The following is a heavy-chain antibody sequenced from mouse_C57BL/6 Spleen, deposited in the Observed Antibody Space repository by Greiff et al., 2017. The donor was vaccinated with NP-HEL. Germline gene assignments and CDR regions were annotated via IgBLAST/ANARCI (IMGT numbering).Heavy chain of an antibody. J-gene: IGHJ2*01. Sequence: EVKLMESGGDLVKPGGSLKLSCAASGFTFSSYGMSWVRQTPDKRLEWVATISSGGSYTYYPDSVKGRFTISRDNAKNTLYLQMSSLKSEDTAMYYCARTAQARDYFDYWGQGTTLTVSS. V-gene: IGHV5-6*01. CDR3: ARTAQARDYFDY. D-gene: IGHD3-2*02. CDR2: ISSGGSYT. CDR1: GFTFSSYG.